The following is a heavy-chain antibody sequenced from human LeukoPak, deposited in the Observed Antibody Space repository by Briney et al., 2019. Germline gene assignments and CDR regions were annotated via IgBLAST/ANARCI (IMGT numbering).Heavy chain of an antibody. J-gene: IGHJ5*02. CDR1: GFTFSSYA. D-gene: IGHD5-24*01. CDR2: ISYDGSNK. V-gene: IGHV3-30-3*02. Sequence: PGRSLRLSCAASGFTFSSYAMHWVRQAPGKGLEWVAVISYDGSNKYYADSVKGRFIISRDNSRNSLYLQMNSLRTEDTAVYYCVKQFVDIWGQGTLVTVSP. CDR3: VKQFVDI.